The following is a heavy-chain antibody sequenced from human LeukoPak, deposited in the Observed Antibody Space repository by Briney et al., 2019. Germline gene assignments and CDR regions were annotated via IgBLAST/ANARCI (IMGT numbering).Heavy chain of an antibody. CDR2: IYTSGST. J-gene: IGHJ4*02. CDR3: ARDRGEFDY. D-gene: IGHD3-10*01. V-gene: IGHV4-61*02. Sequence: SETLSLTCTVSGGSISSGSYYWSWIRQPAGKGLEWIGRIYTSGSTNYNPCLKSRVTISVDTSKNQFSLKLSSVTAADTAVYYCARDRGEFDYWGQGTLVTVSS. CDR1: GGSISSGSYY.